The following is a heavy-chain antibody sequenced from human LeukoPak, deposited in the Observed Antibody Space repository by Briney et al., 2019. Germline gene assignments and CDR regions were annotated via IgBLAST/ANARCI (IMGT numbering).Heavy chain of an antibody. CDR1: GYTLTELS. CDR3: ATRYYDSSGYRLFDY. CDR2: FDPEDGET. J-gene: IGHJ4*02. D-gene: IGHD3-22*01. Sequence: ASVNVSFKVSGYTLTELSMHWVRQAPGKGLEWMGGFDPEDGETIYAQEFQGRVTMTEDTSTDAAYMELSSLRSEDTAVYYCATRYYDSSGYRLFDYWGQGTLVTVSS. V-gene: IGHV1-24*01.